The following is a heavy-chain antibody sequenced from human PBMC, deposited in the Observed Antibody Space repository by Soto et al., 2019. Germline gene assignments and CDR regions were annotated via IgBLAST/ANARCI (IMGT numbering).Heavy chain of an antibody. V-gene: IGHV4-34*01. CDR1: GQSFSGHS. J-gene: IGHJ4*02. Sequence: QVQLQQWGAGLVKPSETLSLSCAVYGQSFSGHSWAWIRQPPGKGMEWIGEINESGSTYYNPSLKRRVTISTDTSKNQFSLKLRSVSAAETAAYFCARGSGIVALPGELEDVTYDYCGQVTLVNVSS. CDR2: INESGST. CDR3: ARGSGIVALPGELEDVTYDY. D-gene: IGHD1-1*01.